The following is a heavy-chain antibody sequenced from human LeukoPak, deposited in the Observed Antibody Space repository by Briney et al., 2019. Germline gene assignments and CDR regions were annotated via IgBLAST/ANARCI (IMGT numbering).Heavy chain of an antibody. Sequence: PSGTLSLTCAVSGGSISSSNWWSWVRQPPGKGLEWIGEIYHSGSTNYNPSLKSRVTISVDTSKNQLSLKLSSVTAADTAVYYCARDGRQQRLPRGDAFDIWGQGTMVTVSS. V-gene: IGHV4-4*02. J-gene: IGHJ3*02. CDR2: IYHSGST. CDR1: GGSISSSNW. CDR3: ARDGRQQRLPRGDAFDI. D-gene: IGHD6-25*01.